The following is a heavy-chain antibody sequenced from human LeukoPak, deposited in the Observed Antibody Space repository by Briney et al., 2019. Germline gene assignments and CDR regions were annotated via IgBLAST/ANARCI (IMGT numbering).Heavy chain of an antibody. D-gene: IGHD3/OR15-3a*01. Sequence: SETLSLTCTVSGGSISSGGYYWSWIRQPPGKGLEWIGYIYHSGSTYYNPSLKSRVTISVDRSKNQFSLKLSSVTAADTAVYYCARASMDLIDYWGQGTLVTVSS. J-gene: IGHJ4*02. V-gene: IGHV4-30-2*01. CDR3: ARASMDLIDY. CDR2: IYHSGST. CDR1: GGSISSGGYY.